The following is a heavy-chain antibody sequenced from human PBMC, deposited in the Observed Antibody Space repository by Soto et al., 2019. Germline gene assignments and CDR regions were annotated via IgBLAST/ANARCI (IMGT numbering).Heavy chain of an antibody. D-gene: IGHD6-19*01. CDR2: IYDNDST. CDR1: GVSISSGGYC. CDR3: ARHHMAATDMYFDY. V-gene: IGHV4-31*03. J-gene: IGHJ4*02. Sequence: QVQLQESGPGVVKPSQTLSLTCTVSGVSISSGGYCWSWIRQHPGKGLEWIGYIYDNDSTYYNPSLKRRVTMSVDTSRNQISLKLSSVTAADTAVYYCARHHMAATDMYFDYWGQGTLVTASA.